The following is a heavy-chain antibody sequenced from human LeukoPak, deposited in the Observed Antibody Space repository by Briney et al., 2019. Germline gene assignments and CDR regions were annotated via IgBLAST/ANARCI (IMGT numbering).Heavy chain of an antibody. CDR3: TLIQGWGSGSYYRDF. Sequence: PGGSLRLSCAASGFSISNDWMSWVRQAPGKGLEWVARVKSRNAGETTDYAAPVKGRFTISRDDSKNTLYLQMNSLKTEDTAVYYCTLIQGWGSGSYYRDFWGQGTLVTVSS. J-gene: IGHJ4*02. CDR1: GFSISNDW. V-gene: IGHV3-15*01. D-gene: IGHD3-10*01. CDR2: VKSRNAGETT.